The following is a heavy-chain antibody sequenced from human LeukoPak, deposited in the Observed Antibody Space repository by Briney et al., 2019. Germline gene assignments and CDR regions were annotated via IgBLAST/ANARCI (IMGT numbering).Heavy chain of an antibody. CDR3: ARLGMVRGGPFDY. CDR2: IYYSGST. J-gene: IGHJ4*02. CDR1: GGSISSYY. V-gene: IGHV4-59*08. Sequence: PSETLSLTCTVSGGSISSYYWSWIRQPPGKGLEWIGYIYYSGSTNYNPSLKSRVTISVDTSKNQFSLKLSSVTAADTAVYYCARLGMVRGGPFDYRGQGTLVTVSS. D-gene: IGHD3-10*01.